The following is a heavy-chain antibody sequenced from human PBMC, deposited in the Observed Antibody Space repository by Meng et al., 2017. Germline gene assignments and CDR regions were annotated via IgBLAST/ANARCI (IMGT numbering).Heavy chain of an antibody. CDR2: INHSGST. CDR3: ARRRGGSSDWFDP. CDR1: GGSFSGYY. D-gene: IGHD6-6*01. V-gene: IGHV4-34*01. J-gene: IGHJ5*02. Sequence: QGLLQQWGARTLNPSETLSLPCAVYGGSFSGYYWSWIRQPPGKGLEWIGEINHSGSTNYNPSLKSRVTISVDTSKNQFSLKLSSVTAADTAVYYCARRRGGSSDWFDPWGQGTLVTVSS.